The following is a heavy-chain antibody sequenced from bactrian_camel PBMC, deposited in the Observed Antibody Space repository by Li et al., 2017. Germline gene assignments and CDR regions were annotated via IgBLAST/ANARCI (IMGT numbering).Heavy chain of an antibody. CDR3: ATDDSGAYYLRWREADFRY. V-gene: IGHV3S63*01. D-gene: IGHD2*01. CDR2: VDIENRGT. J-gene: IGHJ6*01. CDR1: VTRYTFQYTC. Sequence: HVQLVESGGGTVQAGDSLRLSCSAPVTRYTFQYTCVAWFRQAPEREREGVAIVDIENRGTYEDSVAGRFTISKDNAKNTVYLQMNTLKPEDTAMYYCATDDSGAYYLRWREADFRYWGQGTQVTVS.